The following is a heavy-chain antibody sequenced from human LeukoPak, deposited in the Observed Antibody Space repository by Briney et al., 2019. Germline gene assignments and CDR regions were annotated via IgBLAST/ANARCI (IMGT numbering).Heavy chain of an antibody. CDR3: ARDAYHSGDLDQ. CDR1: GFIFSNYI. CDR2: IRSDGTNR. J-gene: IGHJ4*02. D-gene: IGHD7-27*01. V-gene: IGHV3-30*02. Sequence: GGSLRLSCAASGFIFSNYIMHWVRQAPGKGLEWVSFIRSDGTNRHYVDSVKGRFTISRDNANNMLYLQMNSLNFEDTAVYYCARDAYHSGDLDQWGEGTLVIVSS.